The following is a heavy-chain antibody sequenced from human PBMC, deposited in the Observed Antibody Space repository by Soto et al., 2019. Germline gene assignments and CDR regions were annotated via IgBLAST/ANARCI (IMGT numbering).Heavy chain of an antibody. CDR2: IFYSGST. CDR1: GGSIRSYY. V-gene: IGHV4-59*08. J-gene: IGHJ4*02. Sequence: SETLSLTCTVSGGSIRSYYWSWIRQSPGKGLEWIGSIFYSGSTNYNPSLKSQVTISVDTSKSQFTLNLNSVTAADTAVYYCARHNYGSGSTYFDYWGQGTLVTVSS. CDR3: ARHNYGSGSTYFDY. D-gene: IGHD3-10*01.